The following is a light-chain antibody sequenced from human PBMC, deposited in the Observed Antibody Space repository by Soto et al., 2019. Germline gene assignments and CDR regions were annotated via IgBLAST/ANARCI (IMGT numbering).Light chain of an antibody. CDR3: QQYNNWPPWT. V-gene: IGKV3-15*01. J-gene: IGKJ1*01. CDR2: GAS. Sequence: ETVMTQSPATLSVSPGDRVTLSCRASQTIHTNLAWFQQKPGQAPKLLIYGASTRDTGVPARFTGSGSGTEFTLTISSLQSEDFAVYCCQQYNNWPPWTCGQGTKVEI. CDR1: QTIHTN.